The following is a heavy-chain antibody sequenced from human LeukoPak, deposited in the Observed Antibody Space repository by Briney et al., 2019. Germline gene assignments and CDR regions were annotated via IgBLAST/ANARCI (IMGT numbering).Heavy chain of an antibody. D-gene: IGHD3-3*01. CDR1: GGSISSYY. Sequence: SETLSLTCTVSGGSISSYYWSWIRQPPGKGLEWIGYIYYSGSTNYNPSLKSRVTISVDTSKNQFSLKLSSVTAADTAVYYCARGPPNYDFWSGIYYYYYYMDVWGKGTTVTVSS. V-gene: IGHV4-59*01. J-gene: IGHJ6*03. CDR2: IYYSGST. CDR3: ARGPPNYDFWSGIYYYYYYMDV.